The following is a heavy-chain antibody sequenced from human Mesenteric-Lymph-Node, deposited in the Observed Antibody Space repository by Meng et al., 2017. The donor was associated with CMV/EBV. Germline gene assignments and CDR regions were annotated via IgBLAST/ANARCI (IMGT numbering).Heavy chain of an antibody. CDR2: LNWNGDNI. Sequence: SLKIPCAASGFTFDDYAMHWVRQAPGKGLEWVSGLNWNGDNIAYADSVKGRFTISRDNSKNTLYLQMNSLRAEDTAVYYCAKGSDFWSGSLDYWGQGTLVTVSS. CDR1: GFTFDDYA. J-gene: IGHJ4*02. V-gene: IGHV3-9*01. CDR3: AKGSDFWSGSLDY. D-gene: IGHD3-3*01.